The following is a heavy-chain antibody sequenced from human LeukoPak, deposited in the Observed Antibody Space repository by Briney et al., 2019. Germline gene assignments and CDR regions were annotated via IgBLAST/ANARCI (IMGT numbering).Heavy chain of an antibody. D-gene: IGHD3-3*01. J-gene: IGHJ6*03. V-gene: IGHV3-74*01. CDR1: GFTFSGYW. CDR2: IDNDGHGI. CDR3: AAGGGWDPSFGVVTHIDA. Sequence: PGGPLRLSCAASGFTFSGYWMHWVRQGPEKGLELVSRIDNDGHGIIYADSVKGRFTTSRDNAKNTLYLQMNSLRVEDTAVYYCAAGGGWDPSFGVVTHIDAWGKGTTVAVS.